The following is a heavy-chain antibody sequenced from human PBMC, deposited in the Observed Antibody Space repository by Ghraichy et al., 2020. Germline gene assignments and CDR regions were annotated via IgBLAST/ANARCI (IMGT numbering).Heavy chain of an antibody. D-gene: IGHD6-13*01. Sequence: GGSLRLSCAASGFTFSSYAMSWVRQAPGKGLEWVSGISGSGGNTYYVDSVTGRFTISRDNSKNTLNLQMNSLRAEDTAVYYCAKGIAAGTYTIAYYYNCLDVWSQGSTVPVSS. CDR2: ISGSGGNT. J-gene: IGHJ6*02. V-gene: IGHV3-23*01. CDR1: GFTFSSYA. CDR3: AKGIAAGTYTIAYYYNCLDV.